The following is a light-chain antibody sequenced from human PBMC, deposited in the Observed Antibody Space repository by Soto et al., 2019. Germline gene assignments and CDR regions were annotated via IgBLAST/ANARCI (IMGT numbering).Light chain of an antibody. Sequence: EIVMTQSPGTLSVSPVERATLSCRASQSVSSNLAWYQQKPGQAPRLLIYGASSRATGIPDRFSGSGSGTDFTLTISRLEPEDFAVYYCQQYGISPRTFGQGTKVDIK. CDR2: GAS. J-gene: IGKJ1*01. CDR1: QSVSSN. V-gene: IGKV3-20*01. CDR3: QQYGISPRT.